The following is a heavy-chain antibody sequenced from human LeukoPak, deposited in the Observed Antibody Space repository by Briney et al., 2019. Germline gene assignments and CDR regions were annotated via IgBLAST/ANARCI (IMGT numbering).Heavy chain of an antibody. V-gene: IGHV3-7*01. J-gene: IGHJ2*01. CDR1: GFIFGNAW. Sequence: GGSLRLSCAASGFIFGNAWMSWVRQAPGKGLEWVADIKEDGSEKYSVDSVKGRFTISRDNAKNSLYLQMDSLRAEDTAVYYCARDTYRFFDLWGRGTLVTVSS. CDR3: ARDTYRFFDL. CDR2: IKEDGSEK.